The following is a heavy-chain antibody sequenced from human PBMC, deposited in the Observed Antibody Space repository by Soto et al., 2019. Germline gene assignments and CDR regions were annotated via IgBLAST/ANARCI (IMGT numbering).Heavy chain of an antibody. CDR2: IIPIFGTA. D-gene: IGHD1-26*01. Sequence: QVQLVQSVAEVKKPGSSVKVSCKASGGTFSSYAISWVRQAPGQGLEWMGGIIPIFGTANYAQKFQGRVTITADESTSTAYMELSSPRSEDTAVYFCARAEWELLGYYFDYGGQGTLVTVSS. CDR3: ARAEWELLGYYFDY. V-gene: IGHV1-69*01. J-gene: IGHJ4*02. CDR1: GGTFSSYA.